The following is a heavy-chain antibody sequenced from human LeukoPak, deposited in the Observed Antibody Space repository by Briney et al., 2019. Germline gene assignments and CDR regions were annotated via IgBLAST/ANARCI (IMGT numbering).Heavy chain of an antibody. CDR1: GGSISTSNYY. CDR3: ATSLPYSSSSPV. V-gene: IGHV4-39*07. J-gene: IGHJ6*04. D-gene: IGHD6-6*01. Sequence: PSETLSLTCTVSGGSISTSNYYWGWIRQPPGKGLEWIGNIFYSGSTYYNPSLKSRVTISVDTSKNQFSLKLSSVTAADTAVYYCATSLPYSSSSPVWGKGTTVTVSS. CDR2: IFYSGST.